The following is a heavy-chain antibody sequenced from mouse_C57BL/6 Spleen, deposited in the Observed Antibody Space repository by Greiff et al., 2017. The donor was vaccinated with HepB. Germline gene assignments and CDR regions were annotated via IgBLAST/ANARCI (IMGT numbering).Heavy chain of an antibody. CDR2: IDPSDSET. CDR3: ASTYYYGSSGYFDV. D-gene: IGHD1-1*01. J-gene: IGHJ1*03. Sequence: VQLQQSGAELVRPGSSVKLSCKASGYTFTSYWMHWVKQRPIQGLEWIGNIDPSDSETHYNQKFKDKATLTVDKSSSTAYMQLSSLTSEDSAVYYCASTYYYGSSGYFDVWGTGTTVTVSS. V-gene: IGHV1-52*01. CDR1: GYTFTSYW.